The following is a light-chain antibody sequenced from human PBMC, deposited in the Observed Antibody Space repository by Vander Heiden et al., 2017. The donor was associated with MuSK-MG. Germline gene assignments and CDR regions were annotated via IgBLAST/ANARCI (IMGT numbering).Light chain of an antibody. V-gene: IGKV1-27*01. Sequence: DLQMTQSPPSLSASIGDRVTITCRASQVITSPVAWYQQKPGRVTQLLLHRVSTLQSGVPSRCSGSGSGTDFTLTISSLQPEDVATYYCQNDDTAPQTFGQGTKVEIK. CDR2: RVS. J-gene: IGKJ1*01. CDR3: QNDDTAPQT. CDR1: QVITSP.